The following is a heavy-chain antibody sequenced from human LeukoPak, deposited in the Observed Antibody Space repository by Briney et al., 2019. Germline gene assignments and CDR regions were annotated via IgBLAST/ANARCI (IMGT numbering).Heavy chain of an antibody. CDR1: GFTFSSYA. Sequence: GGSLRLSCAASGFTFSSYAMNWVRKAPGKGLEWVSSIRTTSSYIFYADTVNGRFTISRDNAENTLFLQMNSLRAEDTAVYDCTNARMYNYDSRCFDYWGQGTLVTVSS. CDR2: IRTTSSYI. J-gene: IGHJ4*02. V-gene: IGHV3-21*01. D-gene: IGHD3-22*01. CDR3: TNARMYNYDSRCFDY.